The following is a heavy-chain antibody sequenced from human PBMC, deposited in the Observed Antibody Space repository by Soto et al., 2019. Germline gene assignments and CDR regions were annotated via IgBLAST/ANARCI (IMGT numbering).Heavy chain of an antibody. V-gene: IGHV3-23*01. CDR2: ITGSGGST. CDR1: GFTLSSYG. CDR3: AKGSSTSRPYYFDY. J-gene: IGHJ4*02. Sequence: PGGSLRLSCAASGFTLSSYGMHWVRQAPGKGLEWVAVITGSGGSTYYADSVKGRFTISRDNSKNTLSLEMNTLGAEDTAIYYCAKGSSTSRPYYFDYWGQGTLVTVSS. D-gene: IGHD2-2*01.